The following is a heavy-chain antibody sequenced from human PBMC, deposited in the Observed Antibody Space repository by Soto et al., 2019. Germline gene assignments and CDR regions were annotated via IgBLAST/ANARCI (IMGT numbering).Heavy chain of an antibody. V-gene: IGHV3-7*05. CDR2: IKEDGSEK. D-gene: IGHD3-9*01. CDR1: GFTFTRYW. J-gene: IGHJ6*02. Sequence: GGSLRLSCAASGFTFTRYWMSWVRQAPGKGLEWVANIKEDGSEKYSVDSVKGRFSISRDNAENSLYLQMNSLRAEDTAVYYCARASTYYDILSGYYPYGMAVWGQGTTVTVSS. CDR3: ARASTYYDILSGYYPYGMAV.